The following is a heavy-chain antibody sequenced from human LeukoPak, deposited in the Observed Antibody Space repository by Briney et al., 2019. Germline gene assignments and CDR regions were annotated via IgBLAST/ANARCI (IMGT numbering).Heavy chain of an antibody. V-gene: IGHV3-20*04. D-gene: IGHD3-3*01. CDR3: ARALGYDFWSTLRCYMDV. J-gene: IGHJ6*03. CDR1: GFTFDDYG. CDR2: INWNGGST. Sequence: PGGSLRLSCAASGFTFDDYGMSWVRQAPGKGLEWVSGINWNGGSTGYADSVKGRFTISRDNAKNSLYLQMNSLRAEDTAVYYCARALGYDFWSTLRCYMDVWGKGTTVTVSS.